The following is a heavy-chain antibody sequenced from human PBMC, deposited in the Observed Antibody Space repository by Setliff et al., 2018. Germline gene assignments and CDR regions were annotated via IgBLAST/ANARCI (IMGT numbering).Heavy chain of an antibody. CDR2: INPSSGAT. Sequence: ASVKVSCKASGYTFTGYYMYWVRQAPGQGLEWMGRINPSSGATIYAQKFQGRVTMTSDTSISTAYMELGRLRSEDTAVYYCARRGLGYDFWSGYYTMYYFDYWGQGTLVTVSS. V-gene: IGHV1-2*06. J-gene: IGHJ4*02. D-gene: IGHD3-3*01. CDR3: ARRGLGYDFWSGYYTMYYFDY. CDR1: GYTFTGYY.